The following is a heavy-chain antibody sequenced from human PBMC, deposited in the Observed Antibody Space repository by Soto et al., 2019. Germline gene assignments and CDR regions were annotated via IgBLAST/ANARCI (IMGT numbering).Heavy chain of an antibody. CDR1: GGSISSGGYY. D-gene: IGHD5-12*01. CDR2: IYYSGST. J-gene: IGHJ4*02. V-gene: IGHV4-31*03. CDR3: ARVVGIVATIDY. Sequence: SETLSLTCTVSGGSISSGGYYWSWIRQHPGMGREWIGYIYYSGSTYYNPSLKSRVTISVDTSKNQFSLKLSSVTAADTAVYYCARVVGIVATIDYWGQGTLVTVSS.